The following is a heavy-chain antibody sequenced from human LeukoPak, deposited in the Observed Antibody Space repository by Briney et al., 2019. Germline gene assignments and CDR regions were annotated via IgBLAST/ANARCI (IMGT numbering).Heavy chain of an antibody. D-gene: IGHD3-10*01. Sequence: PGRSLRLSCAASGFTFSSYGMHWVRQAPGKGLEWVAVIWYDGSNKYYADSVKGRFTISRDNSKNTLYLQMNSLRAEDTAVYYCAKVIEYYYGSGSYRDYYYGMDVWGQGTTVTVSS. V-gene: IGHV3-33*06. CDR3: AKVIEYYYGSGSYRDYYYGMDV. CDR1: GFTFSSYG. CDR2: IWYDGSNK. J-gene: IGHJ6*02.